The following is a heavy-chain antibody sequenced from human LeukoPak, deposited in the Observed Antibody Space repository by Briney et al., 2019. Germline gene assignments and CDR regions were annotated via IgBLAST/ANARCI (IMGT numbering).Heavy chain of an antibody. CDR2: IYYSGST. D-gene: IGHD2-8*01. CDR3: ARDGLGYAIFDI. Sequence: SETLSLTCTVSGGSISSYYWSWIRQPPRKGLEWIGYIYYSGSTTYNPSLTSRVTISVDTSKNQFSLKLSSVTVADTAVYYCARDGLGYAIFDIWGQGTMVTVSS. CDR1: GGSISSYY. J-gene: IGHJ3*02. V-gene: IGHV4-59*01.